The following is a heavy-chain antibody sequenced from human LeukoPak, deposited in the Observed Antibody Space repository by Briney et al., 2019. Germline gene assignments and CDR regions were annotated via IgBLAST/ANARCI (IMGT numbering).Heavy chain of an antibody. CDR1: GGSFSGYY. Sequence: WETLSLTCAVYGGSFSGYYWSWIRQPPGKGLEWIGEINHSGSTNYNPSLKSRVTISVDTSKNQFSLKLSSVTAADTAVYYCARGWLYGSGSPLVSWGQGNLVTVSS. CDR2: INHSGST. J-gene: IGHJ4*02. CDR3: ARGWLYGSGSPLVS. D-gene: IGHD3-10*01. V-gene: IGHV4-34*01.